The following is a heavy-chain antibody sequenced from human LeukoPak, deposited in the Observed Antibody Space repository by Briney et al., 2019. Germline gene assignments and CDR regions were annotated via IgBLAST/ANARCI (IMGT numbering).Heavy chain of an antibody. CDR3: ARQDDFWNGHQGDY. D-gene: IGHD3-3*01. Sequence: NPSETLSLTCTVSGASINSRDYYWGWIRQPPGQGLEWIGSIYSDGTTYYNPSLKSRVSISADTSKNQFSLKLSSVTAADTAVYYCARQDDFWNGHQGDYWGQGTLVTVSS. J-gene: IGHJ4*02. CDR2: IYSDGTT. CDR1: GASINSRDYY. V-gene: IGHV4-39*01.